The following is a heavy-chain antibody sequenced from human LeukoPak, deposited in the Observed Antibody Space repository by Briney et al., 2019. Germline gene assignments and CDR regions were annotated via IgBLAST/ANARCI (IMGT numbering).Heavy chain of an antibody. Sequence: GGSLRLSCAVSGFTFSSYWMSWVRQAPGKGLEWVANIKQDGSEKYYVDSVKGRFTISRDNTKNSLYLQMNSLRAEDTAVYYCARDSRVGKQLVVQNFDYWGQGTLVTVSS. CDR2: IKQDGSEK. D-gene: IGHD6-13*01. CDR3: ARDSRVGKQLVVQNFDY. CDR1: GFTFSSYW. J-gene: IGHJ4*02. V-gene: IGHV3-7*01.